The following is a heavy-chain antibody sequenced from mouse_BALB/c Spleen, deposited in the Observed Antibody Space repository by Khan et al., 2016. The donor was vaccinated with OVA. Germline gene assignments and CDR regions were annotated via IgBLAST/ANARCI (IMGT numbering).Heavy chain of an antibody. Sequence: VQLKQSGPELVKPGASVKISCKASGYTFTDYNMNWVKQSPGKSLEWIGYIYPYNGGTCYNQKLKSKATLTVDNSSSTAYMELCSLTSEDSAVCYCASYTYCNDFDYWGQGTTLTVSS. CDR3: ASYTYCNDFDY. V-gene: IGHV1S29*02. CDR1: GYTFTDYN. J-gene: IGHJ2*01. D-gene: IGHD2-12*01. CDR2: IYPYNGGT.